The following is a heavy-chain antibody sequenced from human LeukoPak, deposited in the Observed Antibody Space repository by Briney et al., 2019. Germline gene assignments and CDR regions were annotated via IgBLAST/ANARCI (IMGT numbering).Heavy chain of an antibody. CDR3: ARVEYYDSSGYHDY. V-gene: IGHV1-69*05. Sequence: SVKVSCKASGYTFTGYYMHWVRQAPGQGLEWMGGIIPIFGTANYAQKFQGRVTITTDESTSTAYMELSSLRSEDTAVYYCARVEYYDSSGYHDYWGQGTLVTVSS. CDR1: GYTFTGYY. D-gene: IGHD3-22*01. CDR2: IIPIFGTA. J-gene: IGHJ4*02.